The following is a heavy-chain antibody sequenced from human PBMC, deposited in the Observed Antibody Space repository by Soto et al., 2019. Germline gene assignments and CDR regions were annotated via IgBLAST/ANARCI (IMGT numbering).Heavy chain of an antibody. CDR1: GGSISSGAYY. V-gene: IGHV4-31*03. D-gene: IGHD3-22*01. Sequence: QVQLQESGPGLVKPSQTLSLTCTVSGGSISSGAYYWSWIRQHPGKGLEWIGYIYYSGSTYYNPSLKSRVTISVDTSKNQFSLKLSSVTAADTAVYYCAIYDSRGSRGFQHWGQGTLVTVSS. J-gene: IGHJ1*01. CDR3: AIYDSRGSRGFQH. CDR2: IYYSGST.